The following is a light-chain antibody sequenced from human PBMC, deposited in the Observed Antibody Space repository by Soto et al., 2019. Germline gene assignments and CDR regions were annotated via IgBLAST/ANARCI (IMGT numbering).Light chain of an antibody. CDR1: QSLLDSDGGKTY. J-gene: IGKJ5*01. V-gene: IGKV2-40*01. CDR2: TVS. Sequence: DIVMTQTPLSLPVTPGEPASISCRSSQSLLDSDGGKTYLDWYLQKPGQSPQLLIYTVSYRASGXPXRXNGSGSDTDFTLKISRVEAEDVGVYYCMQRREFPSISFGQGTRLEIK. CDR3: MQRREFPSIS.